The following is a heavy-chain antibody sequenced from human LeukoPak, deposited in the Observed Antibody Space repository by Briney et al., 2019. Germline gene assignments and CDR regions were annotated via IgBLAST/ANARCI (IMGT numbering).Heavy chain of an antibody. Sequence: SETLSLTCTVPGYSVSSAYYWGWIRQPPGKGLEWIGSIYHSGTTYYNPSLKSRVTISVDTSKNQFSLKLTSVTAADTATYYCARRESGDYEGMYWGQGTLVTVSS. CDR3: ARRESGDYEGMY. J-gene: IGHJ4*02. CDR2: IYHSGTT. V-gene: IGHV4-38-2*02. D-gene: IGHD4-17*01. CDR1: GYSVSSAYY.